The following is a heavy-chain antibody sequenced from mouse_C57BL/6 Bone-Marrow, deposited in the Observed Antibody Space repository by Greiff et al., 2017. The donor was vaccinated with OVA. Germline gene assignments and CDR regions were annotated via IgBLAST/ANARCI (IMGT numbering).Heavy chain of an antibody. J-gene: IGHJ2*01. CDR1: GFTFSDYG. V-gene: IGHV5-17*01. Sequence: EVQLVESGGGLVKPGGSLKLSCAASGFTFSDYGMHWVRQAPEKGLEWVAYISSGSSTIYYADTVKGRFTISRDNAKNTLFLQMTSLRSEDTAMYYCARSRGYFDYWGQGTTLTVSS. CDR2: ISSGSSTI. CDR3: ARSRGYFDY.